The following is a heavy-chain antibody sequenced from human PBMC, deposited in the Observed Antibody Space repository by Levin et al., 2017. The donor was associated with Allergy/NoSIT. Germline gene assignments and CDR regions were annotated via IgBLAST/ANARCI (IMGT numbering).Heavy chain of an antibody. CDR1: GFTFSRYW. D-gene: IGHD6-25*01. J-gene: IGHJ6*02. Sequence: GGSLRLSCEDSGFTFSRYWMHWVRQAPGKGLVWVSRINSDGSSTSYADSVKGRFTISRDNTYNTLYLEMKSLRVEDTAVYYCARDPGSGGFQMGVWGQGTTVSVSS. V-gene: IGHV3-74*01. CDR2: INSDGSST. CDR3: ARDPGSGGFQMGV.